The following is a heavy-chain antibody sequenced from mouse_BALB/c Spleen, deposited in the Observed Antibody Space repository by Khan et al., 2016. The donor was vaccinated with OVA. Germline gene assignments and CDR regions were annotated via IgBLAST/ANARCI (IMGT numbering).Heavy chain of an antibody. CDR1: GYIFTSYW. D-gene: IGHD3-2*02. CDR3: ARGEALYYFDY. V-gene: IGHV1-76*01. Sequence: QVQLQQSGTELVRPGASVKLSCKTSGYIFTSYWIHWVKQRPGQGLEWIARIYPGTGNTYYSEKFNDKASLTADKSSSTAYMHLSSLKSEDSAVFGCARGEALYYFDYWGQGNTLTVAS. CDR2: IYPGTGNT. J-gene: IGHJ2*01.